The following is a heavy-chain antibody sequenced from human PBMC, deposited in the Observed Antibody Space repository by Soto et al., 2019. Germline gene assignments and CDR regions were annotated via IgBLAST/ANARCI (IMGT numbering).Heavy chain of an antibody. CDR2: IHSDGSST. D-gene: IGHD2-21*02. Sequence: GGSLRLSSAASGFTFNYYWMHWVRQAPGQGLVWVSHIHSDGSSTTYADSVKGRFTISRDNAKNTLYLQMNSLRAEDTAVYYCARGDKGGFDLWGQGTTVTVSS. CDR1: GFTFNYYW. V-gene: IGHV3-74*01. CDR3: ARGDKGGFDL. J-gene: IGHJ3*01.